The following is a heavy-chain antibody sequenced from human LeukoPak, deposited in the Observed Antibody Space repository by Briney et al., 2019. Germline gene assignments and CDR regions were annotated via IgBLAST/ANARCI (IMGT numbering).Heavy chain of an antibody. CDR3: ARRMGNSGPFDY. CDR1: GGSISSSSYY. CDR2: IYYSGST. J-gene: IGHJ4*02. Sequence: NTSETLSLTCTVSGGSISSSSYYWGWIRQPPGKGLEWIGTIYYSGSTSYNPSLTSRVTISEDTSKNQFSLRLSSVTAADTAVYYCARRMGNSGPFDYWGQGTLVTVSS. D-gene: IGHD1-26*01. V-gene: IGHV4-39*01.